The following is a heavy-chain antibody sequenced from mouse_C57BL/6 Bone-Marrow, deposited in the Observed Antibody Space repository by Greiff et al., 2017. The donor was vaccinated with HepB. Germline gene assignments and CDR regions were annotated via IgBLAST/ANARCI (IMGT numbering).Heavy chain of an antibody. CDR1: GFTFSSYA. V-gene: IGHV5-4*01. CDR2: ISDGGSYT. D-gene: IGHD4-1*01. CDR3: ARPGGRYFDV. Sequence: EVQGVESGGGLVKPGGSLKLSCAASGFTFSSYAMSWVRQTPEKRLEWVATISDGGSYTYYPDNVKGRFTISRDNAKNNLYLQMSHLKSEDTAMYYCARPGGRYFDVWGTGTTVTVSS. J-gene: IGHJ1*03.